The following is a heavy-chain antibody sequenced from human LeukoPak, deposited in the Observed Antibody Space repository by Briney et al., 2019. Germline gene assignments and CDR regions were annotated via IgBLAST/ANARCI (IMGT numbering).Heavy chain of an antibody. J-gene: IGHJ5*02. D-gene: IGHD3-10*01. CDR3: AREDGSGSYPYNWFDP. CDR1: GYTFPSYA. Sequence: ASVKVSCKASGYTFPSYAMNWVRQAPGQGLEWMGWINTNTGNPTYAQGFTGRFVFSLDTSVSTAYLQISSLKAEDTAVYYCAREDGSGSYPYNWFDPWGQGTLVTVSS. CDR2: INTNTGNP. V-gene: IGHV7-4-1*02.